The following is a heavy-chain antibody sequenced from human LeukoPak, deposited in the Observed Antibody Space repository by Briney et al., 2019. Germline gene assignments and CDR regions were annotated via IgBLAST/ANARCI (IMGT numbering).Heavy chain of an antibody. CDR2: IYHSGST. CDR1: GYSISSGYY. CDR3: ARVGSCSGGSCYALNWFDP. J-gene: IGHJ5*02. D-gene: IGHD2-15*01. V-gene: IGHV4-38-2*01. Sequence: SETLSLTCAVSGYSISSGYYWGWIRQPPGKGLEWIGSIYHSGSTYYNPSLKSRVTIPVDTSENQFSLKLSSVTAADTAVYYCARVGSCSGGSCYALNWFDPWGQGTLVTVSS.